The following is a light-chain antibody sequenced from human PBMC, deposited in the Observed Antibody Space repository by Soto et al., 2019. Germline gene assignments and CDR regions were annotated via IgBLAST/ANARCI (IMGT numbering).Light chain of an antibody. Sequence: SYVLTQPPSVSVAPRQTARITCGGNDIGSNSVHWYQQKPGQAPMLVVYADSDRPSGIPDRFSGSNSGNTATLTISGVEDGDEADYYCQVWDTSSDHVVFGGGTKPPS. CDR2: ADS. J-gene: IGLJ2*01. V-gene: IGLV3-21*02. CDR1: DIGSNS. CDR3: QVWDTSSDHVV.